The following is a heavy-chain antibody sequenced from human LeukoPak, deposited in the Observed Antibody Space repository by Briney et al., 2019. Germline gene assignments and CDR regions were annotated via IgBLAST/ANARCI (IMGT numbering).Heavy chain of an antibody. CDR3: ARETPLRWWFDP. V-gene: IGHV4-34*01. D-gene: IGHD4-23*01. J-gene: IGHJ5*02. CDR2: INHSGST. CDR1: GGSFSGYY. Sequence: PSETLSLTCAVYGGSFSGYYWSWIRQPTGKGLEWIGEINHSGSTNYNPSLKSRVTISVDTSKNQFSLKLSSVTAADTAVYYCARETPLRWWFDPWGQGTLVTVSS.